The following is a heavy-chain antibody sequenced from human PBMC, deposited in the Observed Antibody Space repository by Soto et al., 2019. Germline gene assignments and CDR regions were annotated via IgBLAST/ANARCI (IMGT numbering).Heavy chain of an antibody. CDR1: GGSISSGGYY. V-gene: IGHV4-31*03. Sequence: SETLSLTCTVSGGSISSGGYYWSWIRQHPGKGLEWIGYIYYSGSTYYNPSLKSRVTISVDTSKNQFSLKLNSVTSADTAVYYCARGGPVSVSPAWQLLGYFDYWGQGTLVTVPS. D-gene: IGHD2-15*01. J-gene: IGHJ4*02. CDR2: IYYSGST. CDR3: ARGGPVSVSPAWQLLGYFDY.